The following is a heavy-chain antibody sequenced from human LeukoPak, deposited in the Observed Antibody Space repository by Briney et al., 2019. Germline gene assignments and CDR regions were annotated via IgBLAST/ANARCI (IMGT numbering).Heavy chain of an antibody. CDR2: ISPNGNKK. V-gene: IGHV3-30*09. CDR3: ARERGYGDGGHYGFDY. Sequence: GGSLRLSCAVSGFTFSSESMHWVRQAPGKGLEWVAFISPNGNKKQYGDSVKGRFAVFRDNSKNTLHLQMDSLRTEDTAVYYCARERGYGDGGHYGFDYWGQGTLVTVSS. J-gene: IGHJ4*02. CDR1: GFTFSSES. D-gene: IGHD2-21*01.